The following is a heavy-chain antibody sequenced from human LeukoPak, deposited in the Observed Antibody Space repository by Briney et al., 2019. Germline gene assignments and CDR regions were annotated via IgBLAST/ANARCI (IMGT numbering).Heavy chain of an antibody. CDR1: GFTFSSYS. CDR3: AREGYCSSTSCPTFDY. J-gene: IGHJ4*02. CDR2: ISSSSSYI. V-gene: IGHV3-21*01. Sequence: PGGSLRLSCAASGFTFSSYSMNWVRQAPGKGLEWVSSISSSSSYIYYADSVKGRFTISRDNAKNSLYLQMNCLRAEDTAVYYCAREGYCSSTSCPTFDYWGQGTLVTVSS. D-gene: IGHD2-2*01.